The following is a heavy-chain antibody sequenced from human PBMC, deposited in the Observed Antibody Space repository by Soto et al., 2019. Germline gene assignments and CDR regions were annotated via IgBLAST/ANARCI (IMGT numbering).Heavy chain of an antibody. Sequence: EVQLVESGGGVVQPGGSLRLSCAASGFTFSTYWMSWVRHAPGKGPEFVATIKEDGGVKNYVDSVRGRFTISRDNAKNSVYLEMNRLRSEDTAVYYCARDPGSSAFDIWGKGAVVTVSS. CDR3: ARDPGSSAFDI. CDR1: GFTFSTYW. CDR2: IKEDGGVK. D-gene: IGHD2-2*01. J-gene: IGHJ3*02. V-gene: IGHV3-7*04.